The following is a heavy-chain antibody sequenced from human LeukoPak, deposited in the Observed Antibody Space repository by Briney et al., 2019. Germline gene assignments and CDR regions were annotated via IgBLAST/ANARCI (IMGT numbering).Heavy chain of an antibody. Sequence: SETLSLTCTVSGGSISSYYWSWIRQPPGKGLEWTGYIYYSGSTNYNPSPKSRVTISVDTSKNQFSLKLSSVTAADTAVYYCARESVEGAFDIWGQGTMVTVSS. V-gene: IGHV4-59*01. CDR2: IYYSGST. CDR3: ARESVEGAFDI. J-gene: IGHJ3*02. D-gene: IGHD5-24*01. CDR1: GGSISSYY.